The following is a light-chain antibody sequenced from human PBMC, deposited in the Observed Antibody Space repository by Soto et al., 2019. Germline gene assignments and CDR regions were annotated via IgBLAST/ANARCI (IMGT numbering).Light chain of an antibody. CDR2: DVS. J-gene: IGKJ4*01. CDR3: QQYNGYPLT. CDR1: QTLRTW. Sequence: DIQMTQSPSTLSASVGDRVTITCRASQTLRTWLAWYQQKPGKAPKLLIYDVSILQSGVPSRFSGSGSGTEFTLTINSLQPDDFATYYCQQYNGYPLTFGGGTKVEFK. V-gene: IGKV1-5*01.